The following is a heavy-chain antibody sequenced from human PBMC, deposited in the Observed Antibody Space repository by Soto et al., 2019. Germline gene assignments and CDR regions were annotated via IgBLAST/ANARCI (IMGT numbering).Heavy chain of an antibody. Sequence: EVHLLESGGNVVQPGGSLRLSCAASGLTFSSYAMNWVRQAPGKGLEWVSSIRANGRNTYYGDSVKGRFTISRDMSEKTLDLQLDSLRLEDTVIIFRANDLSSLGWLALGAAFESWGQGTLVSVSS. J-gene: IGHJ4*02. CDR1: GLTFSSYA. CDR2: IRANGRNT. CDR3: ANDLSSLGWLALGAAFES. D-gene: IGHD5-18*01. V-gene: IGHV3-23*01.